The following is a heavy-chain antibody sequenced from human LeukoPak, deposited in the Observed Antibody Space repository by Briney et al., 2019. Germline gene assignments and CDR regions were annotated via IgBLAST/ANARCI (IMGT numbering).Heavy chain of an antibody. V-gene: IGHV1-2*02. Sequence: ASVKVSCKASGYTFTGYYMHWARQAPGQGLEWMGWINPNSGGTNYAQKFQGRVTMTRDTSISTAYMELSRLRSDDTAVYYCARERNSNYGRYFNYWGQGTLVTVSS. CDR2: INPNSGGT. CDR1: GYTFTGYY. CDR3: ARERNSNYGRYFNY. J-gene: IGHJ4*02. D-gene: IGHD4-17*01.